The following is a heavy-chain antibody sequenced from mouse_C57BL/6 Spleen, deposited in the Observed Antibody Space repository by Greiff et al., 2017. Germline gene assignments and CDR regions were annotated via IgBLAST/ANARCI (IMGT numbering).Heavy chain of an antibody. Sequence: QVQLKQPGAELVKPGASVKLSCKASGYTFTSYWMHWVKQRPGQGLEWIGMIHPNSGSTNYNEKFKSKATLTVDKSSSTAYMQLSSLTSEDSAVYYCARWQGRRYVDVWGTGTTVTVSS. D-gene: IGHD3-3*01. CDR3: ARWQGRRYVDV. CDR2: IHPNSGST. CDR1: GYTFTSYW. V-gene: IGHV1-64*01. J-gene: IGHJ1*03.